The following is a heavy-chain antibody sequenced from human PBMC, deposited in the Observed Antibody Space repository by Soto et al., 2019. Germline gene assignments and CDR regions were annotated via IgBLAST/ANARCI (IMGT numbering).Heavy chain of an antibody. CDR2: ISWDGGST. Sequence: RLSCAASGFTFDDYAMHWVRQAPGKGLEWVSLISWDGGSTYYADSVKGRFTISRDNSKNSLYLQMNSLRAEDTALYYCAKALSGGGGGGLDYYYGMDVWGQGTTVTVSS. CDR3: AKALSGGGGGGLDYYYGMDV. CDR1: GFTFDDYA. J-gene: IGHJ6*02. V-gene: IGHV3-43D*04. D-gene: IGHD2-15*01.